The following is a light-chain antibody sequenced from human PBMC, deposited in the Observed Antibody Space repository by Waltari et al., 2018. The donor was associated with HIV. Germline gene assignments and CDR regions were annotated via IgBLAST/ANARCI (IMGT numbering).Light chain of an antibody. CDR1: KSTIGNNF. Sequence: QPKMTQAPSASKTPGQRITMSCSGTKSTIGNNFIYLYQQIAGAAPRLVMARNDQRPAGVPDRFSGTKSGTSAFLAITGLRLDDEATYFCASWDDNLGHWIFGGGTKLTVL. V-gene: IGLV1-47*01. J-gene: IGLJ2*01. CDR2: RND. CDR3: ASWDDNLGHWI.